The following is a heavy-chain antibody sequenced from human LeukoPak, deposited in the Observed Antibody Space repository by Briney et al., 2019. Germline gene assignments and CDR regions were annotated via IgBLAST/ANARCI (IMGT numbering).Heavy chain of an antibody. V-gene: IGHV4-59*08. Sequence: KPSETLSLTCTVSGGSISSYYWSWIRQPPGKGLEWIGYIYYSGSTNYNPSLKSRVTISVDTSKNQFSLKLSSVTAADTAVYYCARRQYYYDSSGYFGKYYFDYWGQGTLVTVSS. J-gene: IGHJ4*02. CDR2: IYYSGST. CDR3: ARRQYYYDSSGYFGKYYFDY. D-gene: IGHD3-22*01. CDR1: GGSISSYY.